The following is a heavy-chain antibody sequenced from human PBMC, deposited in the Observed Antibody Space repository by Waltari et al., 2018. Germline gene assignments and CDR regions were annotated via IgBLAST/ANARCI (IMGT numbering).Heavy chain of an antibody. CDR1: GYTLTELS. D-gene: IGHD3-9*01. J-gene: IGHJ6*02. CDR3: ATVAYYDILTGYVGYYGMDV. V-gene: IGHV1-24*01. CDR2: FDPEDGET. Sequence: QVQLVQSGAAVKKPGASVKVSCKVSGYTLTELSMNWVRQAPGKGHEWMGGFDPEDGETIYEQKFKGRVTMTEDTSTDTAYMELSSLRSEDTAVYYCATVAYYDILTGYVGYYGMDVWGQGTTVTVSS.